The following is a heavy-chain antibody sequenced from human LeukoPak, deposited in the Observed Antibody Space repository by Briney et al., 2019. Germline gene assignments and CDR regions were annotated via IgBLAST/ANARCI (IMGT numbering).Heavy chain of an antibody. J-gene: IGHJ1*01. CDR2: ISNTGSYT. CDR1: GFTFSGYS. CDR3: ARDHDRRFDWLSYFQY. Sequence: GGSLRLSCAASGFTFSGYSLTWVRQAPGKGLEWVSSISNTGSYTYYLGSVKGRFTISRDNAKNSTFLQMNSLRAEDTAVYYCARDHDRRFDWLSYFQYWGQGTLVTVSS. D-gene: IGHD3-9*01. V-gene: IGHV3-21*01.